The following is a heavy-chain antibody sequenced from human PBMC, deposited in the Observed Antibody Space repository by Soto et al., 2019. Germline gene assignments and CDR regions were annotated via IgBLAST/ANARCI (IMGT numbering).Heavy chain of an antibody. CDR2: ISGSGGST. D-gene: IGHD3-22*01. Sequence: GESLKISCAASGFTFSSYAMSWVRQAPGKGLEWVSAISGSGGSTYYADSVKGRFTISRDNSKNTLYLQMNSLRAEDTAVYYCAKDRRYYYDSSGYSTDAFDIWGQGTMVTVSS. V-gene: IGHV3-23*01. J-gene: IGHJ3*02. CDR1: GFTFSSYA. CDR3: AKDRRYYYDSSGYSTDAFDI.